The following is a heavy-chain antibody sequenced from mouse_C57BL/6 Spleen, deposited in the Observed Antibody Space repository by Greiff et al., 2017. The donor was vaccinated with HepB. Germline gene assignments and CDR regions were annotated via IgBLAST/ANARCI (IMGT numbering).Heavy chain of an antibody. V-gene: IGHV1-69*01. Sequence: QVQLQQPGAELVMPGASVKLSCKASGYTFTSYWMHWVKQRPGQGLEWIGEIDPSDSYTNYNQKFKGKSTLTVDKSSSTAYMQLSSLTSEDSAVYYCARSDYDEGYYFDYWGQGTTLTVSS. J-gene: IGHJ2*01. CDR1: GYTFTSYW. D-gene: IGHD2-4*01. CDR3: ARSDYDEGYYFDY. CDR2: IDPSDSYT.